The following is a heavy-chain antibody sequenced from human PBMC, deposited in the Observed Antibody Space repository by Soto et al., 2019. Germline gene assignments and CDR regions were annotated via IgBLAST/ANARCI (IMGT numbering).Heavy chain of an antibody. J-gene: IGHJ3*02. CDR1: GFTFSSYA. Sequence: SCAASGFTFSSYAMSWVRQAPGKGLEWVSAISGSGGSTYYADSVKGRFTISRDNSKNTLYLQMNSLRAEDTAVYYCAKANYYDSSGYYSGPHAFDIWGQGTMVTVSS. D-gene: IGHD3-22*01. V-gene: IGHV3-23*01. CDR2: ISGSGGST. CDR3: AKANYYDSSGYYSGPHAFDI.